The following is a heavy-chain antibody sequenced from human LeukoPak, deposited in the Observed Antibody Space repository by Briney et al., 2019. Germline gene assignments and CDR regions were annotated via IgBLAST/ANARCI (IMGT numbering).Heavy chain of an antibody. Sequence: PGGSLRLSCAASGFTFSSYSMNWVRQAPGKGLEWVSSISSSSSYIYYADSVKGRFTISRDNAKNSLYLQMNSLRAEDTAVYYCAISMVDAAMVGYWGQGTLVTVSS. D-gene: IGHD5-18*01. CDR2: ISSSSSYI. CDR3: AISMVDAAMVGY. J-gene: IGHJ4*02. V-gene: IGHV3-21*01. CDR1: GFTFSSYS.